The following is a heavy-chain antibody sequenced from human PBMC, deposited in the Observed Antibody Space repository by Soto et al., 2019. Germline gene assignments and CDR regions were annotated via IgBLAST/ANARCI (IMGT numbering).Heavy chain of an antibody. CDR3: ASVYCSGGSCHDAFDI. J-gene: IGHJ3*02. V-gene: IGHV3-30*03. D-gene: IGHD2-15*01. Sequence: QVQLVESGGGVVQPGRSLRLSCAASGFTFSSYGMHWVRQAPGKGLEWVAVISYDGSNKYYADSVKGRFTISRDNSKNTLYLQMNSLRAEDTAVYYCASVYCSGGSCHDAFDIWGQGTMVTVSS. CDR2: ISYDGSNK. CDR1: GFTFSSYG.